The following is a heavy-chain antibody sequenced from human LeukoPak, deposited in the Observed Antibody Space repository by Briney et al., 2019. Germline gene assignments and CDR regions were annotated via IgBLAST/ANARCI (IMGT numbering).Heavy chain of an antibody. J-gene: IGHJ4*02. D-gene: IGHD6-19*01. Sequence: SETLSLTCTVSGGSISSSSYYWGWIRQPPGKGLEWIGSIYYSGSTYYNPSLKSRVTISVDTSKNQFSLKLSSVTAADTAVYYCARGGSSGWYGWYYFDYWGQGTLVTVSS. CDR2: IYYSGST. V-gene: IGHV4-39*07. CDR1: GGSISSSSYY. CDR3: ARGGSSGWYGWYYFDY.